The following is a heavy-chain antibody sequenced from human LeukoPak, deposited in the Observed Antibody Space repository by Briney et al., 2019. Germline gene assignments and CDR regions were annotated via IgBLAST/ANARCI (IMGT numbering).Heavy chain of an antibody. CDR2: INPSGDST. V-gene: IGHV1-46*01. J-gene: IGHJ2*01. D-gene: IGHD2-21*02. CDR3: ARDRGSKRVAYCGGDCYIGYFDL. Sequence: ASVKVSCKASGYTFTSYYMHWVRQAPGQRLEWMGIINPSGDSTSYAQKFQGRVTMTRDTSTSTVYMELSSLRSEDTAVYYCARDRGSKRVAYCGGDCYIGYFDLWGRGTLVTVSS. CDR1: GYTFTSYY.